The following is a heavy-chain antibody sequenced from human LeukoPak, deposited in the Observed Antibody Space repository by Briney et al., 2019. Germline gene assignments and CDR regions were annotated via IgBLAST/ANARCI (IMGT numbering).Heavy chain of an antibody. D-gene: IGHD3-10*01. V-gene: IGHV3-7*01. CDR1: GFTFSNYL. Sequence: GGSLRLSCVASGFTFSNYLMTWVRQAPGKGPEWVANINQDGSDEKYVYSVKGRFRISRDNVKSSLYLQMNSLGVEDTAVYYCAREPKQTSVGSYGYWGQGALVTVSS. CDR2: INQDGSDE. J-gene: IGHJ4*02. CDR3: AREPKQTSVGSYGY.